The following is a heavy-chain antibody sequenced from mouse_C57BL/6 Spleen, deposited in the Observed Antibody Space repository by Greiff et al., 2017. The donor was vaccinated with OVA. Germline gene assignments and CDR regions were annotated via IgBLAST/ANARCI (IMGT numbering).Heavy chain of an antibody. CDR3: ARGDYDGAWFAY. CDR2: ISSGSSTI. J-gene: IGHJ3*01. V-gene: IGHV5-17*01. CDR1: GFTFSDYG. Sequence: EVMLVESGGGLVKPGGSLKLSCAASGFTFSDYGMHWVRQAPEKGLEWVAYISSGSSTIYYADTVKGRFTIARDNAKNTLFLQMTSLRSEDTAMYYCARGDYDGAWFAYWGQGTLVTVSA. D-gene: IGHD2-4*01.